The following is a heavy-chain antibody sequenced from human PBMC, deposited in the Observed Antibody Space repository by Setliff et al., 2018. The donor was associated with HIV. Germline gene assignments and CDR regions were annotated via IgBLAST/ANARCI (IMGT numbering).Heavy chain of an antibody. CDR3: TRGHYDSSGYLYYFDF. Sequence: VASVKVSCKASGGTLSTYAISWVRQAPGQGLEWMGGISPIVGIPNYSQTFQGRVSITADKSTSTAYMELSSLRSEDTAVYYCTRGHYDSSGYLYYFDFWGQGTLVTVSS. V-gene: IGHV1-69*10. D-gene: IGHD3-22*01. CDR1: GGTLSTYA. J-gene: IGHJ4*02. CDR2: ISPIVGIP.